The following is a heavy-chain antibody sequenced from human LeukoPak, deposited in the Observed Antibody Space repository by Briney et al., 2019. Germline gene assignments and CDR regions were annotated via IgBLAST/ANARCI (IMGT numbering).Heavy chain of an antibody. V-gene: IGHV7-4-1*02. CDR1: GYTFTSYA. J-gene: IGHJ6*03. Sequence: ASVKVSCKASGYTFTSYAMNWVRQAPGQGLEWMGWINTNTGNPTYAQGFTGRFVFSLDTSVSTAYLQISSLKAEDTAVYYCARSLWFGELLPRDYYYMDVWGKGTTVTVSS. D-gene: IGHD3-10*01. CDR3: ARSLWFGELLPRDYYYMDV. CDR2: INTNTGNP.